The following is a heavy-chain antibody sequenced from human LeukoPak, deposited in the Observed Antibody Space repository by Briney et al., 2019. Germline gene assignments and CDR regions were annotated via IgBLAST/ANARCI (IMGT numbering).Heavy chain of an antibody. CDR2: IYPGDSDT. CDR1: GYSFTSYW. V-gene: IGHV5-51*01. D-gene: IGHD5-24*01. CDR3: ARLRDGYKSHRGFDY. J-gene: IGHJ4*02. Sequence: GESLKISCKGSGYSFTSYWIGWVRQMPEKGVEWMGIIYPGDSDTRYSPSFQGQVTISADKSIGTAYLQWSSLKASDTARYYCARLRDGYKSHRGFDYWGQGTLVTVSS.